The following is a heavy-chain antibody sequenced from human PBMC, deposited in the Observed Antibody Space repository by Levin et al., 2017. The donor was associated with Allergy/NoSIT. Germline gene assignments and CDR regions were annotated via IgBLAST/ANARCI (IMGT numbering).Heavy chain of an antibody. Sequence: GGSLRLSCAASGLTISSNGMSWVRQAPGKGLEWVSTITGSGDRYYADSVKGRFTISRDNSKNTLYLQMNSLRADDTALYYCAKAVDGHWGQGTLVTVSS. J-gene: IGHJ4*02. CDR1: GLTISSNG. CDR2: ITGSGDR. V-gene: IGHV3-23*01. CDR3: AKAVDGH.